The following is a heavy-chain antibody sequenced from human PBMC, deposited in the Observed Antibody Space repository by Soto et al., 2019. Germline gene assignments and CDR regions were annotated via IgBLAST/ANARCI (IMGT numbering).Heavy chain of an antibody. CDR2: IHHSGST. Sequence: QVQLQESGPGLVRPSGTVSLTCAVSGVSISGDNWWGWVRQPPGKALEWIGEIHHSGSTNYNPSLKSRVTMSVVPSKDLFSLTLNSVTAADTAFYYCARDQGSHPGDWGQGTLVSVSS. V-gene: IGHV4-4*02. J-gene: IGHJ4*02. D-gene: IGHD6-13*01. CDR1: GVSISGDNW. CDR3: ARDQGSHPGD.